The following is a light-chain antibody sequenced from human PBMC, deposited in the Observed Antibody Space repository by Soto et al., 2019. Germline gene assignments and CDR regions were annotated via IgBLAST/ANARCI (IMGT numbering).Light chain of an antibody. CDR1: SSDVGGYNS. CDR2: EVS. V-gene: IGLV2-8*01. J-gene: IGLJ2*01. Sequence: QSALTQPPSASGSPGQSVTISCTGSSSDVGGYNSVSWYQHHPGKVPKVMIYEVSKRPSGVPDRFSGSKSVNTASLTVSGLQAEDEADYYCSSYAGSNNLVFGGGTKLTVL. CDR3: SSYAGSNNLV.